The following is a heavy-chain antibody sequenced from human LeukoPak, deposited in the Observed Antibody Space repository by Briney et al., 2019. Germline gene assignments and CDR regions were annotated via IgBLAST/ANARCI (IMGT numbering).Heavy chain of an antibody. CDR1: GFTFSSYG. V-gene: IGHV3-30*02. CDR3: AKDKIGRILEWLSYFDY. Sequence: GGPLRLSCAVSGFTFSSYGMHWVRQAPGKGLEWVAFIRYDGSNKYYADSVKGRFTISRDNSKNTLYLQMNSLRAEDTAVYYCAKDKIGRILEWLSYFDYWGQGTLVTVSS. D-gene: IGHD3-3*01. J-gene: IGHJ4*02. CDR2: IRYDGSNK.